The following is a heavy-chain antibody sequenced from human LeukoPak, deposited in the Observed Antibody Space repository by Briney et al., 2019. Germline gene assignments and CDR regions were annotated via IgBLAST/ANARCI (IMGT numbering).Heavy chain of an antibody. Sequence: PSETLSLTCTVSGGSISSSSYYWGWIRQPPGKGLEWVGSIYYSGSTYYNPSLKSRVTISVDTSKNQFSLKLSSVTAADTAVYYCARGTLLRFLEWLPGRGFDPWGQGTLVTVSS. CDR1: GGSISSSSYY. J-gene: IGHJ5*02. CDR2: IYYSGST. V-gene: IGHV4-39*01. D-gene: IGHD3-3*01. CDR3: ARGTLLRFLEWLPGRGFDP.